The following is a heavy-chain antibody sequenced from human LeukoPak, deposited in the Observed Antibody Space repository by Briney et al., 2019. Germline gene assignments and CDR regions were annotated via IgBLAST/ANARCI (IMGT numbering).Heavy chain of an antibody. D-gene: IGHD3-22*01. V-gene: IGHV7-4-1*02. CDR3: AREYYYDSSGYYEDYYYYMDV. CDR2: INTNTGNP. CDR1: GYTFTSYA. Sequence: GALVKVSCKASGYTFTSYAMNWVRQAPGQGLEWMGWINTNTGNPTYAQGFTGRFVFSLDTSVSTAYLQISSLKAEDTAVYYCAREYYYDSSGYYEDYYYYMDVWGKGTTVTVSS. J-gene: IGHJ6*03.